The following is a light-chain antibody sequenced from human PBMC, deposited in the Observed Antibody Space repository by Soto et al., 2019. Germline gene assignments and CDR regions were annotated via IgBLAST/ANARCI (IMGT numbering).Light chain of an antibody. Sequence: EIVLTQSPGTLSLSPGERATLSCRASQSVSSSYLARYQQKPGQAPRLLIYGASSRATGIPDRFSGSGSGTDFTLTISRMEPEDFAVYYGQQYGSSPPVTFGQGTKVEIK. CDR1: QSVSSSY. V-gene: IGKV3-20*01. J-gene: IGKJ1*01. CDR3: QQYGSSPPVT. CDR2: GAS.